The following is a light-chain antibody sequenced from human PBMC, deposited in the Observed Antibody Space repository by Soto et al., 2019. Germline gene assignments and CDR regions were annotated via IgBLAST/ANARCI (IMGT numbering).Light chain of an antibody. V-gene: IGKV1-39*01. CDR3: QQSYRTPWT. CDR1: QTISSY. J-gene: IGKJ1*01. Sequence: DIQMTQSPSSLSASVGDRVTITCRASQTISSYLNWYQQKPGKAPKLLIYAASTLESGVPSRFSGNRSGTDFTLTISSLQPEDFAAYYCQQSYRTPWTFGQGTKVEIK. CDR2: AAS.